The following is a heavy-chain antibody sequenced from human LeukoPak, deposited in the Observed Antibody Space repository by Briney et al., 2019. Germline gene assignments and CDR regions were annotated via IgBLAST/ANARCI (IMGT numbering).Heavy chain of an antibody. D-gene: IGHD3-16*01. CDR2: ISNTGRDT. CDR1: GFIFSSYS. V-gene: IGHV3-21*04. J-gene: IGHJ4*02. Sequence: GGSLRLSCAASGFIFSSYSMNWVRQAPGKGLEWVSLISNTGRDTYYAHSVKGRFTISRDNSKDTLYLQMNSLSAEDTAVYYCARGTPTLDYWGRGTLVTVS. CDR3: ARGTPTLDY.